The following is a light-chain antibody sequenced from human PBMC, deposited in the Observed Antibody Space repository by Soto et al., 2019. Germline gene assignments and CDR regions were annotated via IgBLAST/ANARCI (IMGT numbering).Light chain of an antibody. CDR2: GAS. Sequence: ETVLTQSPATLSVSPGERATLSCRASQSVSSNLAWYKQKPGQAPRLLIYGASTRATDIPARFSGSGSGTEFTLTISSLQSEDFAEYHCQQYNNWPQTFGQGTKVDIK. CDR3: QQYNNWPQT. V-gene: IGKV3-15*01. CDR1: QSVSSN. J-gene: IGKJ1*01.